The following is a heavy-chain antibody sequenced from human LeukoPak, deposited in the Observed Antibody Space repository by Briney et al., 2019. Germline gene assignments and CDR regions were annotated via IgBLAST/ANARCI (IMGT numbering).Heavy chain of an antibody. V-gene: IGHV3-48*02. CDR1: GFTFSSYS. Sequence: GGSLRLSCAASGFTFSSYSMNWVRQAPGKGLEWVSYISSSSSTIYYADSVKGRFTISRDNAKNSLYLQMNSLRDEDTAVYYCARDDFLLGGYSSGWYGNWFDPWGQGPLVTVSS. J-gene: IGHJ5*02. CDR3: ARDDFLLGGYSSGWYGNWFDP. CDR2: ISSSSSTI. D-gene: IGHD6-13*01.